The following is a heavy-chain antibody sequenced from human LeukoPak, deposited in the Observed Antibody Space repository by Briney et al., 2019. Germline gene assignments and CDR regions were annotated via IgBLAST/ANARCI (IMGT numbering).Heavy chain of an antibody. CDR1: GFSFSSYW. D-gene: IGHD1-14*01. J-gene: IGHJ3*02. CDR2: IHSDEITT. V-gene: IGHV3-74*01. CDR3: ATGPFSAFAI. Sequence: GGSLRLSCAASGFSFSSYWMHWVRQAPGKGLVWVAHIHSDEITTAYADSVKGRFTTSRDNTRNMLYLQMNSLRVEDTAVYFCATGPFSAFAIWGQGTTLIVSS.